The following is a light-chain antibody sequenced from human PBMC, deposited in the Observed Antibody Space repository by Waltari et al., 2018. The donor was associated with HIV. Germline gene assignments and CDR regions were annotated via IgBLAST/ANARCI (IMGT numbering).Light chain of an antibody. J-gene: IGKJ3*01. V-gene: IGKV1-39*01. CDR2: AAF. CDR1: QTISTY. Sequence: DIQMTQSPSSLSASVGDRVTITCRASQTISTYLNWYQQKPGKAPNLLIYAAFNLQSGVPSRFSGSGSGTDFTLTISSLQPEDVASYYCQDYKSAPQGFTFGPGTKVDMK. CDR3: QDYKSAPQGFT.